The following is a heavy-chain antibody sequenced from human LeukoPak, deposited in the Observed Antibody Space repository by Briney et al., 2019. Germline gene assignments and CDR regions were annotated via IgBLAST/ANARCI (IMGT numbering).Heavy chain of an antibody. CDR3: ARDMGYYGSGSYSGY. CDR1: GGTFSSYA. D-gene: IGHD3-10*01. Sequence: SVKVSCKASGGTFSSYAISWVRQAPGQGLEWMGRIIPILGIANYAQKFQGRVAITADKSTSTAYMELSSLRSEDTAVYSCARDMGYYGSGSYSGYWGQGTLVTVSS. V-gene: IGHV1-69*04. CDR2: IIPILGIA. J-gene: IGHJ4*02.